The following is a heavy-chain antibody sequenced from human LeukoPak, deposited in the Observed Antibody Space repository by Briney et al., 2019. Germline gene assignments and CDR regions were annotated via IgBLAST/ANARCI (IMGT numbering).Heavy chain of an antibody. CDR2: IRSKAYGETA. D-gene: IGHD1-1*01. CDR3: TRDRGAYNLYDY. V-gene: IGHV3-49*03. Sequence: GGSLRLSCPASGFTFGDYAMSWIRQAPGKGLEWVGFIRSKAYGETADYAASVKGRFTISRDDSKAIAYLQMNSLKTEDTAVYHCTRDRGAYNLYDYWGQGTLVTVSS. J-gene: IGHJ4*02. CDR1: GFTFGDYA.